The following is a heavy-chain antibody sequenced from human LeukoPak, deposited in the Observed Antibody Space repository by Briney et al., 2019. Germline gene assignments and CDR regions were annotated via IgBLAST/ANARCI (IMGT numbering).Heavy chain of an antibody. Sequence: ASVKVSCKASGGTFSSYAISWVRQAPGQGLEWMGGIIPIFGTANYAQKFQGRVTITADKSTSTAYMELSSLRSEDTAVYYCAGSILTGYYTGRVDYYYYGMDVWGKGTTVTVSS. J-gene: IGHJ6*04. CDR2: IIPIFGTA. V-gene: IGHV1-69*06. D-gene: IGHD3-9*01. CDR3: AGSILTGYYTGRVDYYYYGMDV. CDR1: GGTFSSYA.